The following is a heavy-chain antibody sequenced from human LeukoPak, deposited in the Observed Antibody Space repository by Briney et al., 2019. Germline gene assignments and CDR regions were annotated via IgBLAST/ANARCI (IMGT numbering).Heavy chain of an antibody. J-gene: IGHJ4*02. CDR3: ARDGYFDY. CDR1: GGSISSSSYY. V-gene: IGHV4-61*01. D-gene: IGHD3-22*01. Sequence: SETLSLTCTVSGGSISSSSYYWSWIRQPPGKGLEWIGYIYYSGSTNYNPSLKSRVTISVDTSKNQFSLKLSSVTAADTAVYYCARDGYFDYWGQGTLVTVSS. CDR2: IYYSGST.